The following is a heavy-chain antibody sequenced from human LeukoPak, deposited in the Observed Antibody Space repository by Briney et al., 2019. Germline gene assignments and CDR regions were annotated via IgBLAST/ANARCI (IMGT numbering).Heavy chain of an antibody. CDR1: GFTLSSYA. J-gene: IGHJ4*02. D-gene: IGHD3-10*01. CDR2: LSYDGVNK. Sequence: GGSPRLSCADSGFTLSSYALHGVRQAPGKGLEGVAVLSYDGVNKYYSDSVKARFTISRDNPKNTVYLQMNSMRDEDTAEYYCAREYVVRGVITYFDYWGRGTLVTVSS. V-gene: IGHV3-30*16. CDR3: AREYVVRGVITYFDY.